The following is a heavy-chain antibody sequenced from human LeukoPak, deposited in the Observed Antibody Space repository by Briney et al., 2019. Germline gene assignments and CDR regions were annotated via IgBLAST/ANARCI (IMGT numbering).Heavy chain of an antibody. CDR1: GFTFTSSA. Sequence: SVKVSCKASGFTFTSSAVQWVRQARGQRLEWIGRIVVGSGNTNYAQKFQERVTITRDMSTSTAYMELSSLRSEDTAVYYCAAGPHYYDSSGYSDYWGQGTLVTVSS. D-gene: IGHD3-22*01. CDR3: AAGPHYYDSSGYSDY. CDR2: IVVGSGNT. V-gene: IGHV1-58*01. J-gene: IGHJ4*02.